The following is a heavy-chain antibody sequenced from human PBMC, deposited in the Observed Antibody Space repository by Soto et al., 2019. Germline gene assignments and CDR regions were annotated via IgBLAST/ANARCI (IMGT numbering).Heavy chain of an antibody. D-gene: IGHD3-10*01. V-gene: IGHV3-74*01. J-gene: IGHJ4*02. Sequence: PGGSLRLSCAASGFTFSSHWMHWVRQAPGQGLVWVSRINNGGSSTYYAESVRGRFTISRDNAKNTLYLQMHSLRAEDTAVYYCAGDLCSTSYCLHSWGQGTPVTVSS. CDR1: GFTFSSHW. CDR3: AGDLCSTSYCLHS. CDR2: INNGGSST.